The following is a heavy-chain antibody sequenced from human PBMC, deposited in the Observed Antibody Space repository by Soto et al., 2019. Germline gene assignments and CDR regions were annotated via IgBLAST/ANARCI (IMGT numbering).Heavy chain of an antibody. Sequence: EVQLVESGGGLVQPGGSLRLSCVASGFTFSSYSMNWVGQAPGKGLEWVSYISTNSRTIHYADSVKGRFTISRDNAKNSLYLQMNSLRDEDTAVYYCARDFAWAFDYWGQGTLLTVSP. V-gene: IGHV3-48*02. J-gene: IGHJ4*02. D-gene: IGHD1-26*01. CDR1: GFTFSSYS. CDR2: ISTNSRTI. CDR3: ARDFAWAFDY.